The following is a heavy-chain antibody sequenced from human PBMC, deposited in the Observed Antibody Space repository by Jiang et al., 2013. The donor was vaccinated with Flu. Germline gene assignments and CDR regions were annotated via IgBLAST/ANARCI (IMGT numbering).Heavy chain of an antibody. Sequence: SGAEVKKPGASVKVSCKASGYTFTSYGISWVRQAPGQGLEWMGWINAYNGNTNYAQKLQGRVTMTTDTSTSTAYMELRSLRSDDTAVYYCARVGVVVVVTTSVGDYWGQGTLVTVSS. CDR2: INAYNGNT. CDR1: GYTFTSYG. J-gene: IGHJ4*02. D-gene: IGHD2-15*01. CDR3: ARVGVVVVVTTSVGDY. V-gene: IGHV1-18*01.